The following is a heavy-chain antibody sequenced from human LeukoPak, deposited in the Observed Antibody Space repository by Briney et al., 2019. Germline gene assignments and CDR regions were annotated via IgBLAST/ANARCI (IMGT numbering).Heavy chain of an antibody. CDR2: IYFSGST. D-gene: IGHD6-13*01. J-gene: IGHJ4*02. CDR1: GGSLSSYY. V-gene: IGHV4-59*01. CDR3: ARTSHPHGSRWLFDY. Sequence: PSETLSLTCTVSGGSLSSYYWSWIRQPPGKGLEWIGYIYFSGSTNYNPSLKSRVTISVDTSRNQFSLQLSSMTAAHAAVYYCARTSHPHGSRWLFDYWGQGTLVTVSS.